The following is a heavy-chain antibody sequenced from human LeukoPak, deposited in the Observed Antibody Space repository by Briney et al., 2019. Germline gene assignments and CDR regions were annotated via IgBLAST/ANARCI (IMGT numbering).Heavy chain of an antibody. CDR2: SGRTGGT. Sequence: GGSLRLSCAASGFTFSTYGMSWVRQAPGKGLEWVSASGRTGGTYYSDSVKGRFTISRDNSRNTLYLQMDNLRAEDTAVYYCARGRLGATYWGQGTLVTVSS. J-gene: IGHJ4*02. CDR3: ARGRLGATY. V-gene: IGHV3-23*01. D-gene: IGHD1-26*01. CDR1: GFTFSTYG.